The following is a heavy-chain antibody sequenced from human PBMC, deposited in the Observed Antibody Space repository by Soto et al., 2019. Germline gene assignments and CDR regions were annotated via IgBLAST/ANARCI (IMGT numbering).Heavy chain of an antibody. CDR3: AKDLVDGDYEGYYFDY. V-gene: IGHV3-30*18. CDR1: GFTFSSYG. D-gene: IGHD4-17*01. CDR2: ISYDGSNK. Sequence: QVQLVESGGGVVQPGRSLRLSCAASGFTFSSYGMHWVRQAPGKGLEWVAVISYDGSNKYYADSVKGRFIISRDNSKNTLYLQMSSLRGEDTAVYYCAKDLVDGDYEGYYFDYWGRGTLVTVSS. J-gene: IGHJ4*02.